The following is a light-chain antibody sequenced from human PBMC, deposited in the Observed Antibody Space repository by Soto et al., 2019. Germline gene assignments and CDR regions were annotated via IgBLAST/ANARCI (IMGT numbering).Light chain of an antibody. CDR3: SSYTSSTSLV. V-gene: IGLV2-14*01. J-gene: IGLJ2*01. CDR1: SSDVGRYNY. CDR2: EVS. Sequence: QSALTQPASVSGSPGQSITISCTGTSSDVGRYNYVSWYKQHPGKAPKLMIYEVSNRPSGVSNRFSGSKSGNTASLIISGLQAEDEADYYCSSYTSSTSLVFGAGTKLTVL.